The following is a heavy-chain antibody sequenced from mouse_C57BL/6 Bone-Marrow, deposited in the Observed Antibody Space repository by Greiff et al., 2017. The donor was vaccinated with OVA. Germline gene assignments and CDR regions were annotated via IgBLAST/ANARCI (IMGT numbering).Heavy chain of an antibody. CDR1: GFTFSDYG. D-gene: IGHD2-14*01. J-gene: IGHJ3*01. V-gene: IGHV5-17*01. CDR2: ISSGSSTI. CDR3: ARRYPDY. Sequence: EVMLVESGGGLVKPGGSLKLSCAASGFTFSDYGMHWVRQAPETGLEWVAYISSGSSTIYYADTVKGRFTISRDNAKNTLFLQMTSLRAEDTAMYFCARRYPDYWGQGTLVTVSA.